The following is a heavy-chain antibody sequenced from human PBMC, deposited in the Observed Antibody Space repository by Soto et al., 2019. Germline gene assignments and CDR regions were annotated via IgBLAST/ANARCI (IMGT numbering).Heavy chain of an antibody. CDR3: ARYNWYFDL. J-gene: IGHJ2*01. CDR1: GGSISSYY. Sequence: QVQLQESGPGLVKPSETLSLTCPVSGGSISSYYWSGIRQPPGKGLEWIGYIYYSGSTNYNPSLKSRVTISVDTSKNQFSLKLSSVTAADTAVYYCARYNWYFDLWGRGTLVTVSS. CDR2: IYYSGST. V-gene: IGHV4-59*08.